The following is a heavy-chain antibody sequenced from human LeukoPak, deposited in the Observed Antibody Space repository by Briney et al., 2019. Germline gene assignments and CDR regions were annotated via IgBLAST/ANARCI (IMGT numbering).Heavy chain of an antibody. CDR1: GYSFTSNY. CDR3: ARDQEAFDY. Sequence: VASAKVSCKASGYSFTSNYIHWVRQAPGQGLEWMGMIYPRDGSTSYAQKFQGRVTVTRDTSTSTVHMELSGLRSEDAAVYYCARDQEAFDYWGQGTLVTVSS. CDR2: IYPRDGST. V-gene: IGHV1-46*01. J-gene: IGHJ4*02.